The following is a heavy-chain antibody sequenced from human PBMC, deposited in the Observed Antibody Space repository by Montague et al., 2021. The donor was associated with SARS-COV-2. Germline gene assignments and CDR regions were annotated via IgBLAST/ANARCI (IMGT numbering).Heavy chain of an antibody. Sequence: SETLSLTCAVYGGSFSGYYWSWIRQPPGKGLEWIGEINHSGSTNYNPSLKSRVTISVDTSKNQFYLKLSSVTAADTAVYYCARGRAVTTFYYYYYGMDVWGQGTTVTVSS. CDR2: INHSGST. V-gene: IGHV4-34*01. CDR1: GGSFSGYY. CDR3: ARGRAVTTFYYYYYGMDV. J-gene: IGHJ6*02. D-gene: IGHD4-17*01.